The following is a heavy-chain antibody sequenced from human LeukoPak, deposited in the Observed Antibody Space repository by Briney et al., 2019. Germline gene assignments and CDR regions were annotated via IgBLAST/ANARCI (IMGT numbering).Heavy chain of an antibody. CDR1: GYTFTGYY. D-gene: IGHD3-10*01. J-gene: IGHJ4*02. V-gene: IGHV1-2*02. CDR2: INPNSGGT. Sequence: GASVKVSCKASGYTFTGYYMHWVRQAPGQGLEWMGWINPNSGGTNYAQKFQGRVTMTRDTSISTAYMELSRLRSDDTAVYYCARGAAMVRGVTGYWGQGTLVTVSS. CDR3: ARGAAMVRGVTGY.